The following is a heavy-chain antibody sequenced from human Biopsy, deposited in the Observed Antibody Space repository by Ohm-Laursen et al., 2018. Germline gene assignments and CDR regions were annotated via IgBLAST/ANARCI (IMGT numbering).Heavy chain of an antibody. D-gene: IGHD2-21*02. V-gene: IGHV4-31*03. CDR1: GVSINGGRYY. J-gene: IGHJ4*02. CDR3: ARLGSGGYFPTFFDF. CDR2: IFYSANT. Sequence: TLSLTCTVSGVSINGGRYYWNWIRPHPGKGLEWIGNIFYSANTYYNPSLKSRVTISVDTSKNQFSLKLSSVTAADTAVYYCARLGSGGYFPTFFDFWGQGALVTVSS.